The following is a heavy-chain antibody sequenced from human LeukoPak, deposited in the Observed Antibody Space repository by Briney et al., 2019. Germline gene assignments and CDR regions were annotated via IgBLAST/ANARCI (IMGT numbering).Heavy chain of an antibody. Sequence: ASVKVSCKASGYTFTSYYMHWVRQAPGQGLEWMGIINSSGGSTSYAQKFQGRVTMTRDMSTSTVYMELSSLRSEDTAVYYCAREGIVGATYYYYYYYMDVWGKGTTVTISS. D-gene: IGHD1-26*01. CDR3: AREGIVGATYYYYYYYMDV. CDR2: INSSGGST. CDR1: GYTFTSYY. V-gene: IGHV1-46*01. J-gene: IGHJ6*03.